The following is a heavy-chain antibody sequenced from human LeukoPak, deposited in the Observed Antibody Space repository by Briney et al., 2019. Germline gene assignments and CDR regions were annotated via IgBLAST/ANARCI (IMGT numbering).Heavy chain of an antibody. CDR3: ARVASNYDFDY. V-gene: IGHV3-9*01. CDR2: ISRNSGDI. CDR1: GFTFSSYE. Sequence: GGSLRLSCAASGFTFSSYEMNWVRQAPGKGLEWVSGISRNSGDIGYADSVKGRFTISRDNAQNSLYLQMNSLRAEDTALYYCARVASNYDFDYWGQGTLVSVSS. J-gene: IGHJ4*02. D-gene: IGHD4-11*01.